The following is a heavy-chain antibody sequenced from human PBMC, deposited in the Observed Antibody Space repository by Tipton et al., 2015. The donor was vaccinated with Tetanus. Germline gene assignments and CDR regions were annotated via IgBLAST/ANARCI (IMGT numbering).Heavy chain of an antibody. V-gene: IGHV4-61*01. CDR3: ARSGYYSRAYYHYRMDV. D-gene: IGHD3-9*01. Sequence: TLSLTCIVSGGSVRSGSYYWNWIRQPPGKGLEWIGYISYSGSTNSNYSLKSRITISQDTSKNQFSLNLSSVTAADTAVYYCARSGYYSRAYYHYRMDVWGQGTTVSVSS. CDR1: GGSVRSGSYY. CDR2: ISYSGST. J-gene: IGHJ6*02.